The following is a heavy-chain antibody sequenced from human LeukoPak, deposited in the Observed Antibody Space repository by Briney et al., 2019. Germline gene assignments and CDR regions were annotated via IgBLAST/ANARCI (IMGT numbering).Heavy chain of an antibody. CDR3: ARATYYFDSVDAFDI. D-gene: IGHD3-10*01. CDR2: ISGASVSI. Sequence: PGGSLRLSCEGSEFTFSSYSMNWVRQAPGKGLEWVSHISGASVSIFYTDSVKGRFTISRDNGKNSLYLHMNSLTAEDTAVYYCARATYYFDSVDAFDICGHGTLVTVSS. J-gene: IGHJ3*02. CDR1: EFTFSSYS. V-gene: IGHV3-48*01.